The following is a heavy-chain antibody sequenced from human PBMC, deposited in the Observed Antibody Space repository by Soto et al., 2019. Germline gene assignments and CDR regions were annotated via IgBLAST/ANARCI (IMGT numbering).Heavy chain of an antibody. CDR3: ATFSGFFTISPFDA. CDR1: GDSISSVNW. CDR2: IYHSGST. V-gene: IGHV4-4*02. J-gene: IGHJ5*02. Sequence: PSETLSLTCGASGDSISSVNWWTWVRQSPGKGLEWIGEIYHSGSTNYNPSLKSRVTMSVDKSKNQFSLHLTSVTAADTAIYYCATFSGFFTISPFDAWGQGILVTVSS. D-gene: IGHD2-8*01.